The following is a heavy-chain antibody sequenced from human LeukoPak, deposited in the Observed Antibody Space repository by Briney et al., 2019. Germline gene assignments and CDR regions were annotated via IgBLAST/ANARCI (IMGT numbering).Heavy chain of an antibody. D-gene: IGHD1-26*01. CDR1: GFTFGDYG. J-gene: IGHJ4*02. V-gene: IGHV3-49*04. Sequence: GGSLRLSCTASGFTFGDYGMSWVRQAPGKGLEWVGFIRSKTYGGTTEYAASVKGRFTISRDDSKSIAYLQMNSLKTEDTAVYYCTRVDSGSYSYFDYWGQGSLVTVSS. CDR2: IRSKTYGGTT. CDR3: TRVDSGSYSYFDY.